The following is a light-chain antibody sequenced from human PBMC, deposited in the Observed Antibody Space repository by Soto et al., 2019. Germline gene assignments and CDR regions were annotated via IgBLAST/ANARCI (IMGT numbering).Light chain of an antibody. V-gene: IGKV3-20*01. J-gene: IGKJ4*01. Sequence: EIFMTQSPATLSVSPWEIATLSCRASQSVSDKLAWYQQKPGQAPRLLISDASNRATGIPDRFSGSGSGTDFTLTISRLEPEDFAVYYCQQYGRTFGGGTKVDIK. CDR3: QQYGRT. CDR1: QSVSDK. CDR2: DAS.